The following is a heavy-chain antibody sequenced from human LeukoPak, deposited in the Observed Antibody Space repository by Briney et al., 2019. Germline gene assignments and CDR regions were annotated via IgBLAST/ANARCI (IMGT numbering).Heavy chain of an antibody. CDR3: AWGAYCGGDCYSSSDY. V-gene: IGHV1-69*13. J-gene: IGHJ4*02. D-gene: IGHD2-21*02. Sequence: SVKVSCKASGGTFSSYAISWVRQAPGQGLEWMGGIIPIFGTANYAQKFQGRVTITADESTSTAYMELSSLRSEDTAVYYCAWGAYCGGDCYSSSDYWGQGTLVTVSS. CDR2: IIPIFGTA. CDR1: GGTFSSYA.